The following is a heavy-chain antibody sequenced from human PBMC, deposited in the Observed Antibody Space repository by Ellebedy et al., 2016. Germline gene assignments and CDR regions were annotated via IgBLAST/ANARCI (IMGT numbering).Heavy chain of an antibody. J-gene: IGHJ4*02. V-gene: IGHV2-5*01. CDR3: AHKSTVHSVDY. CDR1: GFSLSTSEVV. CDR2: IYGNDDK. Sequence: SGPMLVKPTQTLTLTCTFSGFSLSTSEVVVGWIRQPPGKALEWLAFIYGNDDKRYSPSLKSRLTITKDTSKNQVVLTMTNMDPVDTGTYYCAHKSTVHSVDYWGQGTLVTVSS. D-gene: IGHD4-11*01.